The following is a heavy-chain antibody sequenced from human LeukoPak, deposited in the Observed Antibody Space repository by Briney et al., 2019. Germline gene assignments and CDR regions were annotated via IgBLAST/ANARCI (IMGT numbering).Heavy chain of an antibody. D-gene: IGHD3-10*01. J-gene: IGHJ2*01. CDR2: IIPMFGIA. CDR1: GGTFSSYV. Sequence: SVKVSCKASGGTFSSYVISWVRQAPGQGLEWMGKIIPMFGIANYAQKFQGRVTITADKSTSTVYMELSSLRSEDTAVYYRARGEYVVRGAYGYFDLWGRGTLVTVSS. CDR3: ARGEYVVRGAYGYFDL. V-gene: IGHV1-69*04.